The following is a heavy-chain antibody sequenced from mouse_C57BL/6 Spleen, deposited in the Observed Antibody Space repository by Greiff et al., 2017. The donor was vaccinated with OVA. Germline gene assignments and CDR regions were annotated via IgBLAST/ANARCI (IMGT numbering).Heavy chain of an antibody. D-gene: IGHD1-1*01. CDR1: GFTFSSYG. CDR3: ARLITTGVPFAY. CDR2: ISSGGSYT. V-gene: IGHV5-6*02. J-gene: IGHJ3*01. Sequence: DVMLVESGGDLVKPGGSLKLSCAASGFTFSSYGMSWVRQTPDKRLEWVATISSGGSYTYYPASVKGRFTISRDNAKNTLYLQMSSLKSEDTAMYYCARLITTGVPFAYWGQGTLVTVSA.